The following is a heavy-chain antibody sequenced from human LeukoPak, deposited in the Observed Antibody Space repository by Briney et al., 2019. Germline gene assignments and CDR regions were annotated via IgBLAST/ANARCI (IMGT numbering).Heavy chain of an antibody. CDR1: GFTFSSYS. Sequence: GGSLRLSCAASGFTFSSYSMNWVRQAPGKGLEWVSKISGRSSTIYYADSLKGRFTISRDNAKNSLYPQMNSLRAEDTAVYYCARELGHFDYWGQGTLVTVSS. J-gene: IGHJ4*02. V-gene: IGHV3-48*01. D-gene: IGHD7-27*01. CDR3: ARELGHFDY. CDR2: ISGRSSTI.